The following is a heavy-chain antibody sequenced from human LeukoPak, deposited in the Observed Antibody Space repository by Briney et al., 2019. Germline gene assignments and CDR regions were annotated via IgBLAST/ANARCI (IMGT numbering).Heavy chain of an antibody. Sequence: GGSLRLSCAASGFTFSSYGMHWVRQAPGKGLEWVAVISYDGSNKYYADSVKGRFTISRDNAKNTLSLQMNSLRPQDTAVYYCGKGLAYTYPYSGNMDVWGKGTTVTISS. CDR3: GKGLAYTYPYSGNMDV. J-gene: IGHJ6*03. CDR2: ISYDGSNK. CDR1: GFTFSSYG. V-gene: IGHV3-30*18. D-gene: IGHD5-18*01.